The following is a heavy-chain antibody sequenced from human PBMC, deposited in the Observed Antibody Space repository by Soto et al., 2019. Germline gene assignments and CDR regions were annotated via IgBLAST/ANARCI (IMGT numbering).Heavy chain of an antibody. V-gene: IGHV3-23*01. D-gene: IGHD3-9*01. Sequence: PGGSLRLSCAVSGLTFSSKWMHWVRQAPGKGLVWVSGISGGGGSTYYADSVKGRFTISRDNSKNTLYLQMNSLRAEDTAVYYCAKALELRYFDWLLDPFDYWGQGTLVTVSS. CDR2: ISGGGGST. CDR3: AKALELRYFDWLLDPFDY. CDR1: GLTFSSKW. J-gene: IGHJ4*02.